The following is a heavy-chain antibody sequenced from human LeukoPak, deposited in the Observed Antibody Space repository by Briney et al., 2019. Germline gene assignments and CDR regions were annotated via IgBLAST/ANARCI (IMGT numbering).Heavy chain of an antibody. Sequence: SETLSLTCTVSGGSISSGDYYWSWIRQPPGKGLEWIGYIYYSGSTYYNPSLKSRVTISVDTSKNQFSLKLSSVTAADAAVYYCATTSYYDSSGFDYWGQGTLVTVSS. CDR1: GGSISSGDYY. CDR2: IYYSGST. CDR3: ATTSYYDSSGFDY. D-gene: IGHD3-22*01. V-gene: IGHV4-30-4*01. J-gene: IGHJ4*02.